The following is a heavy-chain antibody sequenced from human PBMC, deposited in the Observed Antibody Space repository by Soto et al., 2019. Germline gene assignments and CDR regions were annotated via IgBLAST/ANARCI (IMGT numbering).Heavy chain of an antibody. CDR1: GGSISGYF. Sequence: QLQLQESGPGLVKPSETLSLICTVSGGSISGYFWSWVRQPAGKGLEWIGRIYSAGSTNYNPSLKGRVPMSVDTSPNQFSLKLTSVTAADTAMYYCVRGDVFDIWGRGTMVTVSS. CDR3: VRGDVFDI. V-gene: IGHV4-4*07. CDR2: IYSAGST. D-gene: IGHD3-16*01. J-gene: IGHJ3*02.